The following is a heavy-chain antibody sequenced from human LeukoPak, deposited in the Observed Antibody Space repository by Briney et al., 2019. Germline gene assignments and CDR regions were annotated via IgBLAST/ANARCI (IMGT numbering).Heavy chain of an antibody. V-gene: IGHV3-48*03. Sequence: PGGSLRLSCAASGFTFSSYEMNWVRQAPGKGLEWVSYISGSGSTIYYADSVKGRFTISRDNAKNSLYLRVNSLRAEDTAIYYCAREAGYWFDPWGQGTLVTVSS. J-gene: IGHJ5*02. CDR3: AREAGYWFDP. CDR1: GFTFSSYE. CDR2: ISGSGSTI.